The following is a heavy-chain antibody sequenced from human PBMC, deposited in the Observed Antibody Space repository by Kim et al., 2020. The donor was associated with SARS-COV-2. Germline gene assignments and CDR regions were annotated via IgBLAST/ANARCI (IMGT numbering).Heavy chain of an antibody. J-gene: IGHJ4*02. CDR2: EGRST. CDR3: ARNGFDF. Sequence: EGRSTNTARSVEGRLTISRDNAKNTLYLLMNSLRADDTAIYYCARNGFDFWGQGILVTVSS. V-gene: IGHV3-74*01.